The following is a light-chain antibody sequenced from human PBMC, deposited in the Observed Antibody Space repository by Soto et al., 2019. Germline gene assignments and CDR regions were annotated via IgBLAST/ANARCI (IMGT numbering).Light chain of an antibody. CDR2: AAS. CDR1: QGISSY. J-gene: IGKJ5*01. Sequence: IQLTQSPSSLSASVGDRVTITCRASQGISSYLAWYQQKPGKAPKLLIYAASTLQSGVPSRFSGSGSGTDFHLTISSLPPDDFASYYCQQNNSYPFTFGQGTRLEIK. V-gene: IGKV1-9*01. CDR3: QQNNSYPFT.